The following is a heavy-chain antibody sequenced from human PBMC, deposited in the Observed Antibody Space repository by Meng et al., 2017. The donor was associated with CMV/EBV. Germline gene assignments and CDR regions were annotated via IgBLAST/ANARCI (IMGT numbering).Heavy chain of an antibody. CDR3: ATSSTMIVAGDYYFDY. J-gene: IGHJ4*02. CDR1: GGSFSSYY. Sequence: EQLRAPGLGLVKPSETRSPTVTVSGGSFSSYYWSWIRQPAGKGLEWIGRIYTSVSTNYNPSLKSRVTMSVDTSKNQFSLKLSSVTAADTAVYYCATSSTMIVAGDYYFDYWGQGTLVTVSS. D-gene: IGHD3-22*01. V-gene: IGHV4-4*07. CDR2: IYTSVST.